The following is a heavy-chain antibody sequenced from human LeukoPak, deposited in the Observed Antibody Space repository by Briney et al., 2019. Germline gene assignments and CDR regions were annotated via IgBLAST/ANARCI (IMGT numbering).Heavy chain of an antibody. CDR2: INPNSGGT. V-gene: IGHV1-2*02. CDR1: GYTFTGYY. Sequence: ASVKVSCKASGYTFTGYYMHWVRQAPGQGLELMGWINPNSGGTNYAQKFQGRVTMTRDTSISTAYMELSRLRSDDTAVYYCARVAPPYDSSGYYYASYFYYYYMDVWGKGTTVTVSS. J-gene: IGHJ6*03. CDR3: ARVAPPYDSSGYYYASYFYYYYMDV. D-gene: IGHD3-22*01.